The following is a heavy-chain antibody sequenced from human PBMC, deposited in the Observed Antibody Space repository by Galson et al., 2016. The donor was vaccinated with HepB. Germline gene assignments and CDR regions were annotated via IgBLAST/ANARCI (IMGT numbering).Heavy chain of an antibody. Sequence: TLSLTCTISGGSISSYYWHWIRQSPGKGLEWIGYVSYSGSTNYNPSLKSRVTISVDRSKNQFSLTLSSVTAADTAVYHCARLIAAAGTDHLDSWGQGTRITVSS. D-gene: IGHD6-13*01. CDR2: VSYSGST. CDR1: GGSISSYY. V-gene: IGHV4-59*01. J-gene: IGHJ4*02. CDR3: ARLIAAAGTDHLDS.